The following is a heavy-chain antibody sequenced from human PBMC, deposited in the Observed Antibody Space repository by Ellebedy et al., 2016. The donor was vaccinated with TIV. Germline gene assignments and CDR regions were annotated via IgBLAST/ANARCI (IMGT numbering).Heavy chain of an antibody. D-gene: IGHD4-17*01. Sequence: GESLKISXAASGFTFSSYSMNWVRQAPGKGLEWVSYISSSSSTIYYADSVKGRFTISRDNSKNTLYLQMNSLRAEDTAVYYCARGLYGDYAYWGQGTLVTVSS. CDR1: GFTFSSYS. CDR3: ARGLYGDYAY. J-gene: IGHJ4*02. CDR2: ISSSSSTI. V-gene: IGHV3-48*01.